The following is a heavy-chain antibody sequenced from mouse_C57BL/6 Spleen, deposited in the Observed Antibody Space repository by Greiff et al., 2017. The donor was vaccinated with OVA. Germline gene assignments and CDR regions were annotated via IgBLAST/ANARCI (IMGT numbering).Heavy chain of an antibody. V-gene: IGHV10-3*01. Sequence: VQGVESGGGLVQPKGSLKLSCAASGFTFNTYAMHWVRQAPGQGLEWVARIRSKSSNYATYYADSVKDRFTISRDDSQSMLYLQMNNLKTEDTAMYYCVREEYYGSLLDYWGQGTTLTVSS. CDR3: VREEYYGSLLDY. CDR2: IRSKSSNYAT. J-gene: IGHJ2*01. D-gene: IGHD1-1*01. CDR1: GFTFNTYA.